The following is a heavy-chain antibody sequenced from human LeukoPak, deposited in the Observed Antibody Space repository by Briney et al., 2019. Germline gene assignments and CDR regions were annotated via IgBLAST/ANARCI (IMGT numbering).Heavy chain of an antibody. CDR1: GGSISGYY. J-gene: IGHJ4*02. V-gene: IGHV4-59*08. CDR2: IFYTGDS. Sequence: SETLSLTCTVSGGSISGYYWSWIRQPPGKGLEWIGYIFYTGDSNQNPSLKNRVTISLDTSNNQFSLKLSSVTAADTAIYFCARHAFASPLDYWGQGTLVTVSS. CDR3: ARHAFASPLDY. D-gene: IGHD2-21*01.